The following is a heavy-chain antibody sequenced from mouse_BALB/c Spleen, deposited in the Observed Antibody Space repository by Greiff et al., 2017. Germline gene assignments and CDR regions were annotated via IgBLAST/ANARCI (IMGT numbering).Heavy chain of an antibody. CDR2: ISYSGST. D-gene: IGHD4-1*01. J-gene: IGHJ4*01. V-gene: IGHV3-2*02. CDR1: GYSITSDYA. CDR3: ARWDLRVGGAMDY. Sequence: EVQLQESGPGLVKPSQSLSLTCTVTGYSITSDYAWNWIRQFPGNKLEWMGYISYSGSTSYNPSLKSRISITRDTSKNQFFLQLNSVTTEDTATYYCARWDLRVGGAMDYWGQGTSVTVSS.